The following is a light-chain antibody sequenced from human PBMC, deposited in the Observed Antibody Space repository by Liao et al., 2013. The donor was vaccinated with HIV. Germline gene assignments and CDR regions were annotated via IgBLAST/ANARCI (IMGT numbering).Light chain of an antibody. CDR1: KLGDKY. CDR2: QDS. V-gene: IGLV3-1*01. J-gene: IGLJ1*01. CDR3: QAWDSSTVSYV. Sequence: SYELTQPPSVSVSPGQTASITCSGDKLGDKYACWYQQKPGQSPVLVIYQDSKRPSEIPERFSGSNSGNTATLTISGTQAMDEADYYCQAWDSSTVSYVFGTGTKVTVL.